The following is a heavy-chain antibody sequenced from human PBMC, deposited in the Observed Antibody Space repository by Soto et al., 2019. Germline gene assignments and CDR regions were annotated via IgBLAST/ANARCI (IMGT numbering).Heavy chain of an antibody. CDR3: AQTEDGGRSRTPAGWFDA. CDR2: IFSNDEK. J-gene: IGHJ5*02. Sequence: QVTLKESGPELVKPTETLTLTCTVSGFSLSNAGMGVSWIRQPPGKALEWLAHIFSNDEKRFSTSLKNRLTISKDTSNSQVVLIMTNMDPVDTATYYCAQTEDGGRSRTPAGWFDAWGQGTLVTVSS. CDR1: GFSLSNAGMG. V-gene: IGHV2-26*01. D-gene: IGHD2-15*01.